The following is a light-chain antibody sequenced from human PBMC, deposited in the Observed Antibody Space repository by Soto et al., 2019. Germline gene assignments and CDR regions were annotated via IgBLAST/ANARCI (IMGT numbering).Light chain of an antibody. CDR2: ASS. J-gene: IGKJ5*01. V-gene: IGKV1-39*01. CDR3: QQTYSTPIT. CDR1: QTISNT. Sequence: DIQMTQSPSSLSASVGDRVTITCRASQTISNTLNWYQQRPGKPPNLLIYASSTLQSGVPPRFSGGGSGTEFTLTISSLQPEDFATYYCQQTYSTPITFGQGTRLRLN.